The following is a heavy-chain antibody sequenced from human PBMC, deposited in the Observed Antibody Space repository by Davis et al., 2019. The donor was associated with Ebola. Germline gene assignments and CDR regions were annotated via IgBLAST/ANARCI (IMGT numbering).Heavy chain of an antibody. CDR2: IKQDGSEK. Sequence: PGGSLRLSCAASGFTFSSYWMSWVRQAPGKGLEWVANIKQDGSEKYYVDSVKGRFTISRDNAKNSLYLQMNSLRAEDTAVYYCAKDGLAYCGGDCYPPDYWGQGTLVTVSS. CDR1: GFTFSSYW. D-gene: IGHD2-21*02. J-gene: IGHJ4*02. CDR3: AKDGLAYCGGDCYPPDY. V-gene: IGHV3-7*01.